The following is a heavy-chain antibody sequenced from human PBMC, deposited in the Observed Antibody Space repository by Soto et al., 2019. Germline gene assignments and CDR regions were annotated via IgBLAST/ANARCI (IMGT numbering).Heavy chain of an antibody. CDR2: ISSSSSTI. J-gene: IGHJ6*02. V-gene: IGHV3-48*02. D-gene: IGHD3-9*01. Sequence: EVQLVESGGGLVQPGGSLRLSCAASGFTFSSYSMNWVRQAPGKGLEWVSYISSSSSTIYYADSVKGGFTISRDNAKNSLYLQMNSLRDEDTAVYYCARDFGGQPGYFDWLFHPIPCGMDVWGQGTTVTVSS. CDR1: GFTFSSYS. CDR3: ARDFGGQPGYFDWLFHPIPCGMDV.